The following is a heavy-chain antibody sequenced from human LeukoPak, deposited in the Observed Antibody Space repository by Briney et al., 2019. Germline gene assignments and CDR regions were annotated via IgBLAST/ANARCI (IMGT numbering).Heavy chain of an antibody. CDR3: AKDEGYYGSGIIDY. CDR2: ISGSSNYI. J-gene: IGHJ4*02. CDR1: RLTFSTYS. V-gene: IGHV3-21*01. Sequence: GGSLRLSCAVSRLTFSTYSMTWVRQAPGKGLEWVSSISGSSNYIHYADSVKGRFTISRDNSKNTLYLQMNSLRAEDTAVYYCAKDEGYYGSGIIDYWGQGTLVTVSS. D-gene: IGHD3-10*01.